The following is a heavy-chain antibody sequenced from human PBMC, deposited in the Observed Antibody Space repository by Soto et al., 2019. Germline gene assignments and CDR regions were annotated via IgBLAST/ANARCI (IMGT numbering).Heavy chain of an antibody. CDR3: VRHLQVGDSSLLDS. J-gene: IGHJ4*02. CDR1: SGSTYY. CDR2: INYRGTT. V-gene: IGHV4-39*01. Sequence: QLQLQGSGPRLVRPSETLSLTCSASSGSTYYWGWIRQPPGKRLEWIGVINYRGTTYYNPSLTSPVSTPLHTSQNQFPRRLSAVPAADTAVYYCVRHLQVGDSSLLDSWGQGTLVTVSS. D-gene: IGHD2-21*01.